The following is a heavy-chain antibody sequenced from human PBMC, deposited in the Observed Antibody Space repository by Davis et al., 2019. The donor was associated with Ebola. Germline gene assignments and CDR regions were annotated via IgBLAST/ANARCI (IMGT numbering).Heavy chain of an antibody. CDR1: GFTFSSYA. CDR2: ISGSGGST. CDR3: AKLNTVTTWPVVGY. D-gene: IGHD4-11*01. Sequence: GESLKISCAASGFTFSSYAMSWVRQAPRKGLEWVSAISGSGGSTYYADSVKGRFTISRDNSKNTLYLQMNSLRAEDTAVYYCAKLNTVTTWPVVGYWGQGTLVTVSS. V-gene: IGHV3-23*01. J-gene: IGHJ4*02.